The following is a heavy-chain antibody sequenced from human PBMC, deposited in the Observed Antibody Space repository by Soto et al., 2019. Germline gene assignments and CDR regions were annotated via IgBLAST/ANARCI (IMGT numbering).Heavy chain of an antibody. J-gene: IGHJ6*02. CDR3: AALEGDCSGGPCDGYYAMDV. CDR2: IDRNADST. D-gene: IGHD2-15*01. CDR1: GITFSTYA. Sequence: EVQLLESGGGLVQPGGSLRLSCGGSGITFSTYAMSLDRQSPGKGLEWVSAIDRNADSTYYADSVKGRFTISRDNSKNTLYLQMNSLRAEETAVYYCAALEGDCSGGPCDGYYAMDVWGQGTTVTVSS. V-gene: IGHV3-23*01.